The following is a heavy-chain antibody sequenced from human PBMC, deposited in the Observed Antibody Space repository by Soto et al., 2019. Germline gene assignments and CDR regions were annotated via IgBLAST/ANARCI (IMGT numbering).Heavy chain of an antibody. J-gene: IGHJ2*01. CDR3: ARSIAARPGWYFDL. D-gene: IGHD6-6*01. V-gene: IGHV5-51*01. CDR2: IYPGDSDT. CDR1: GYSFTIYC. Sequence: GESLKISCNGSGYSFTIYCIGLVLQMPGKGLEWMWIIYPGDSDTRYSPSFQGQVTISADKSISTAYLQWSSLKASDTAMYYCARSIAARPGWYFDLWGRGTLVTVS.